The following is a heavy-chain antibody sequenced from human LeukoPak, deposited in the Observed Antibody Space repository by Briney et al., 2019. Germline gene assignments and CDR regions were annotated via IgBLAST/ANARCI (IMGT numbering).Heavy chain of an antibody. V-gene: IGHV4-59*01. Sequence: SETLSLTCSVSDGSISSYYWSWIRQPPGKGLEWIGFVYDSGSTDYNPSLKSRVAISIDTSKNQFSLNLRSVTAADTAMYYCARTRYCSSAGCQRLNYYYYYMDVWGKGTTVTISS. D-gene: IGHD2-2*01. CDR3: ARTRYCSSAGCQRLNYYYYYMDV. J-gene: IGHJ6*03. CDR1: DGSISSYY. CDR2: VYDSGST.